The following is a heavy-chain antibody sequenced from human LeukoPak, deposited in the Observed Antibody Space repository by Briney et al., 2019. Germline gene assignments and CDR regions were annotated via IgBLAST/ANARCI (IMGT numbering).Heavy chain of an antibody. D-gene: IGHD6-13*01. CDR1: GFTFSSYS. CDR2: ISSSSSTI. Sequence: GGSLRLSCAASGFTFSSYSMNWVRQAPGKGLEWVSYISSSSSTIYYADSVKGRFTISRDNAKNSLYLQMNSLRAEDTAVYYCASIRMGAAAGYGPYYFDYWGQGTLVTVSS. J-gene: IGHJ4*02. V-gene: IGHV3-48*01. CDR3: ASIRMGAAAGYGPYYFDY.